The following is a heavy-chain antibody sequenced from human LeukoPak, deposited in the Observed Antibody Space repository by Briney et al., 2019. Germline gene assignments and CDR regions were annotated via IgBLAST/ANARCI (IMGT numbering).Heavy chain of an antibody. Sequence: GRSLRVSCAASGFTFSSYGLHWVRQAPGKGLEWVALIWYDGSSKHYADSVRGRFTISRDNSKNTLYLQMNTLRAEDTAVYYCAREFELSHGGQRTLVTVSS. V-gene: IGHV3-33*01. J-gene: IGHJ4*02. D-gene: IGHD3-16*02. CDR1: GFTFSSYG. CDR3: AREFELSH. CDR2: IWYDGSSK.